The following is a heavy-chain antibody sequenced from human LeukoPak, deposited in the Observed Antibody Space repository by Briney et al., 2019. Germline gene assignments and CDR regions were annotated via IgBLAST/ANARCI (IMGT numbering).Heavy chain of an antibody. CDR2: IHGGGDVT. V-gene: IGHV3-23*01. J-gene: IGHJ2*01. Sequence: GGSLRLTCAVSGFILSNYAMNWVRQAPEKGLEWVSTIHGGGDVTYYADSVKGRFTISRDNSRNTLYLQMNSPRAEDTAVYYCAKALSSSFYYFDLGGRGTLVTVSS. CDR3: AKALSSSFYYFDL. D-gene: IGHD3-16*02. CDR1: GFILSNYA.